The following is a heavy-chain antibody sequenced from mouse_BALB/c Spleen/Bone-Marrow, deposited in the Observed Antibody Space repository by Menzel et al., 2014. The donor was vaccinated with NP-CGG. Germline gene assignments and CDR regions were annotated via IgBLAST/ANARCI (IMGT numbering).Heavy chain of an antibody. CDR2: INPSNGGT. D-gene: IGHD2-12*01. J-gene: IGHJ4*01. CDR1: GYTFTSYY. CDR3: TRSRRAMDH. Sequence: QVQLKESVAELVKPGASVKLSCKASGYTFTSYYMCWVKQRPGQGLEWIGEINPSNGGTNFNEKFKSKATLTVDKSSSTAYMSLSSLTSEDSAVYYCTRSRRAMDHWGQGTSVTVSS. V-gene: IGHV1S81*02.